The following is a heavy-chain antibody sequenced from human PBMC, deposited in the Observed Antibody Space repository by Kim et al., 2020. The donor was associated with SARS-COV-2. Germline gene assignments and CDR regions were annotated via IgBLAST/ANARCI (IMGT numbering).Heavy chain of an antibody. D-gene: IGHD3-9*01. CDR1: GYTFATYD. CDR2: VNPNSGNT. V-gene: IGHV1-8*01. J-gene: IGHJ6*02. Sequence: ASVKVSCKASGYTFATYDINWVRQAAGQGLEWMGWVNPNSGNTGYAQKFQGRVTMTRDTSISTAYMELSSLRPEDTAVYYCARGEAASYDALTDYYTPPYGMDVWGRGTTVTVSS. CDR3: ARGEAASYDALTDYYTPPYGMDV.